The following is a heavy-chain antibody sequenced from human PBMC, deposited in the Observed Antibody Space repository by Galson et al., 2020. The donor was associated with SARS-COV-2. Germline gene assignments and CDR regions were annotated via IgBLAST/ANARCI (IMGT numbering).Heavy chain of an antibody. V-gene: IGHV3-33*01. J-gene: IGHJ6*02. CDR1: GFTFSSYG. D-gene: IGHD1-26*01. CDR3: ARDIPFLNHLWEDQV. Sequence: GGSLRLSCAASGFTFSSYGMHWVRQAPGKGLEWVAVIWYDGSNKYYADSVKGRFTISRDNSKNTLYLQMNSLRAEDTAVYYCARDIPFLNHLWEDQVWGQGTTVTVSS. CDR2: IWYDGSNK.